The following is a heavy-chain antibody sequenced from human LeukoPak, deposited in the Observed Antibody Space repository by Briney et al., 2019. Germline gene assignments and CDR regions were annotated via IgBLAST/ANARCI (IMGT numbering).Heavy chain of an antibody. Sequence: SETLSLTCAVYGGSFSGYYWSWIRQPPGKGLEWIGEINHSGSTNYNPSLKSRVTISVDTSKNQFSLKLSSVTAADTAVYYCARRQPMIVVVITTHYYYGMDVWGQGTTVTVS. CDR3: ARRQPMIVVVITTHYYYGMDV. V-gene: IGHV4-34*01. CDR2: INHSGST. D-gene: IGHD3-22*01. J-gene: IGHJ6*02. CDR1: GGSFSGYY.